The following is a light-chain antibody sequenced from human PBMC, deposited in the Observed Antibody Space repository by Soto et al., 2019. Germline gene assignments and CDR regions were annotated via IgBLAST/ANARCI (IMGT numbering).Light chain of an antibody. J-gene: IGKJ1*01. Sequence: EIVMTQSPATLSVSPGERATLSCRASQSVSSNLAWYQQKPGQAPRLLIYGASTRATGIPARFSGSGSGTEFTLTISSLQSEDFAVYDCQQYNNWPSWTFVQGTKVEIK. CDR3: QQYNNWPSWT. V-gene: IGKV3-15*01. CDR2: GAS. CDR1: QSVSSN.